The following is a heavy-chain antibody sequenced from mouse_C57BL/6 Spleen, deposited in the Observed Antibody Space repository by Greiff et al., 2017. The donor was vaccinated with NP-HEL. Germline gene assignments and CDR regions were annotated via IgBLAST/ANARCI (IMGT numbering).Heavy chain of an antibody. CDR3: ARDLRWYFDV. J-gene: IGHJ1*03. CDR2: ISYDGSN. Sequence: EVKLEESGPGLVKPSQSLSLTCSVTGYSITSGYYWNWIRQFPGNKLEWMGYISYDGSNNYNPSLKNRISITRDTSKNQFFLKLNSVTTEDTATYYCARDLRWYFDVWGTGTTVTVSS. CDR1: GYSITSGYY. V-gene: IGHV3-6*01.